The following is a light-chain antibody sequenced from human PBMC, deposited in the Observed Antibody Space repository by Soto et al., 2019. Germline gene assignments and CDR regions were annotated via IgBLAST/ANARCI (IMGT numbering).Light chain of an antibody. CDR2: EAS. J-gene: IGKJ3*01. CDR3: QQYHNFPT. V-gene: IGKV1-5*03. CDR1: QSLRNW. Sequence: DIQITQAPSTLSASVGDRVTNNCPARQSLRNWLAWYHQKPGKAPKVLNYEASRLQSGVPSRFSGSGSVTEFTLTINSLQPDDSATYYCQQYHNFPTFGPGTRVEIK.